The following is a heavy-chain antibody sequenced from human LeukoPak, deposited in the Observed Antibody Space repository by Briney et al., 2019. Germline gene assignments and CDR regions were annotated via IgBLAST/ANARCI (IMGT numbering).Heavy chain of an antibody. J-gene: IGHJ5*02. D-gene: IGHD2-2*01. CDR2: INPKSGGA. V-gene: IGHV1-2*02. Sequence: ASVKVSCKASGYTFTGYYMHWVRQAPGQGLEWMGWINPKSGGANFAEKFQGRVTMTRGTSIRTVYMELSRVTYDDTAVYYCARGVGTSWFDPWGQGTLVTVSS. CDR3: ARGVGTSWFDP. CDR1: GYTFTGYY.